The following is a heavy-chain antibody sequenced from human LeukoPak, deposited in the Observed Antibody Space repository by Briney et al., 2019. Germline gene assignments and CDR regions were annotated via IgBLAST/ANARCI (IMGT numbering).Heavy chain of an antibody. CDR1: GFTFSSYW. J-gene: IGHJ4*02. Sequence: GGSLRLSCAASGFTFSSYWMSWVRQAPGKGLEWVANIKQDGSEKYYVDSVKGRFTISRDNAKNSLCLQMNSLRAEDTAVYYCARGSPLVATENFDYWGQGTLVTVSS. CDR2: IKQDGSEK. D-gene: IGHD5-12*01. CDR3: ARGSPLVATENFDY. V-gene: IGHV3-7*01.